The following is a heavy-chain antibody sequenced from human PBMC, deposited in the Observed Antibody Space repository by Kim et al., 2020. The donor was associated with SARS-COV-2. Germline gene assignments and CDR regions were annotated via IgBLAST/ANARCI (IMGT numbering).Heavy chain of an antibody. CDR1: GGSISSSSYY. D-gene: IGHD1-7*01. Sequence: SETLSLTCTVSGGSISSSSYYWGWIRQPPGKGLEWIGSIYYSGSTYYNPSLKSRVTISVDTSKNQFSLKLSSVTAADTAVYYCARGVTGTTRGRDAFDIWGQGTMVTIAS. V-gene: IGHV4-39*07. CDR3: ARGVTGTTRGRDAFDI. CDR2: IYYSGST. J-gene: IGHJ3*02.